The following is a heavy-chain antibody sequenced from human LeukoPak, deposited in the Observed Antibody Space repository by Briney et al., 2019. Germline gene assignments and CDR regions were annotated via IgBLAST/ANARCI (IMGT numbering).Heavy chain of an antibody. J-gene: IGHJ4*02. CDR1: GFPLRNYA. D-gene: IGHD3-3*01. Sequence: GGSLRLSCEASGFPLRNYAMSWVRQAPGKGLEWVSDINGSGGSTYYADSVKGRFTISRDNSKNTLYLQMNSLRAEDTAVYYCAKSLLRPGYWGQGTLVTVSS. CDR3: AKSLLRPGY. CDR2: INGSGGST. V-gene: IGHV3-23*01.